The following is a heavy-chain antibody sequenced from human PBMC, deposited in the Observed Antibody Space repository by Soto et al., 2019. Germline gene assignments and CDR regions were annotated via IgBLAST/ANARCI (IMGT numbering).Heavy chain of an antibody. CDR3: ARVVKAGDYGDYGRYYFDY. D-gene: IGHD4-17*01. Sequence: QVQLVQSGAEVKKPGASVKVSCKASGYTFTTYGITWVRQAPGQGLEWMGWISAYSGNTNYAQKLQGRLTVTTDTSTTTAYRDLRSLRSDDTAVYYCARVVKAGDYGDYGRYYFDYWGHGTLVTLAS. V-gene: IGHV1-18*04. CDR2: ISAYSGNT. CDR1: GYTFTTYG. J-gene: IGHJ4*01.